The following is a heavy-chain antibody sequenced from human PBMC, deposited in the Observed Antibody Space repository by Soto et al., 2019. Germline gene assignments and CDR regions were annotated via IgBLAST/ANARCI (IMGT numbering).Heavy chain of an antibody. CDR1: GYSFTSYW. CDR3: ARQLWSTYYYYGMDV. CDR2: IDPSDSYT. J-gene: IGHJ6*02. V-gene: IGHV5-10-1*01. Sequence: ESLKISCKGSGYSFTSYWISWVRQIPGKGLEWMGRIDPSDSYTNYSPSFQGHVTISADKSISTAYLQWSSLKASDTAMYYCARQLWSTYYYYGMDVWGQGTTVTVSS. D-gene: IGHD5-18*01.